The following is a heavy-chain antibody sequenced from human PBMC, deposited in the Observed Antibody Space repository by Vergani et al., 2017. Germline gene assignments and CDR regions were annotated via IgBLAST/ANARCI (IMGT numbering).Heavy chain of an antibody. V-gene: IGHV3-21*01. Sequence: EVQLVESGGGLVKPGGSLRLSCAASGFTFSSYSMHWVRQAPGKGLEWVSSISSSSSYIYYADSVKGRFTISRDNAKNSLYLQMNSLRAEDPAVYYCARDLRLLYNRFDPWGQGTLVTVSS. CDR1: GFTFSSYS. J-gene: IGHJ5*02. D-gene: IGHD1-14*01. CDR3: ARDLRLLYNRFDP. CDR2: ISSSSSYI.